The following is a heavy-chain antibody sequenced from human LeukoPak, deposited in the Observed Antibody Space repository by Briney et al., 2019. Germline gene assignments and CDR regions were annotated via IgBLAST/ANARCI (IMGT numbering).Heavy chain of an antibody. CDR3: ARRSSGSPPFYFDY. D-gene: IGHD1-26*01. J-gene: IGHJ4*02. V-gene: IGHV3-74*01. Sequence: GSLRLSCAASGFTFSSYAMSWVRQAPGKGLEWVSRINSDGSTTNYADSVKGRFTISRDNAKNTLYLQMNSLRAEDTAIYYCARRSSGSPPFYFDYWGQGTLVTVSS. CDR1: GFTFSSYA. CDR2: INSDGSTT.